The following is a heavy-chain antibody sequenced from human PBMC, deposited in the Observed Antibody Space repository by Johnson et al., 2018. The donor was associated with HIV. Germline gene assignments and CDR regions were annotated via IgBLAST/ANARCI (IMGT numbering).Heavy chain of an antibody. CDR3: ARGGDSGWYVDAFDI. V-gene: IGHV3-48*01. CDR1: GFTFGDYA. J-gene: IGHJ3*02. Sequence: VKLVESGGGLVQPGRSLRLSCTASGFTFGDYAMSWVRQAPGKGLQWVSYISSRGRAVYYADSVKGRFTISRDNSKNTLYLQMNSLRAEDTAVYYCARGGDSGWYVDAFDIWGQGTMVTVSS. D-gene: IGHD6-19*01. CDR2: ISSRGRAV.